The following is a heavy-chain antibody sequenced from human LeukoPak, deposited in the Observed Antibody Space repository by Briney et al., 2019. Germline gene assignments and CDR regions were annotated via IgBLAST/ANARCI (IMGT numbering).Heavy chain of an antibody. D-gene: IGHD1-1*01. V-gene: IGHV3-74*01. Sequence: PGGSLRLSCAASGFTFSTYWMHWVRQAPGKGLVWVSRINSDGSSTTYADSVRGRFTISRDNAKNTLYLQMNSLRAEDTAVYYCARSTTHFYYYYMDVWGKGTTVTISS. CDR2: INSDGSST. CDR1: GFTFSTYW. J-gene: IGHJ6*03. CDR3: ARSTTHFYYYYMDV.